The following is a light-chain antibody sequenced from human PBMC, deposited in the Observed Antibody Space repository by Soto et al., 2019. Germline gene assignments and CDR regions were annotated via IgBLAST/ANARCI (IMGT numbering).Light chain of an antibody. Sequence: DIQMTQSPSTLSGSVGDRVTITCRASQTISSWLAWYQQKPGKAPKLLIYKASTLKSGVPSRFSGSVSGTEGTITISSLKQDDGSTYYCQHYNSYSEAFGQGTKVDIK. CDR3: QHYNSYSEA. CDR1: QTISSW. CDR2: KAS. J-gene: IGKJ1*01. V-gene: IGKV1-5*03.